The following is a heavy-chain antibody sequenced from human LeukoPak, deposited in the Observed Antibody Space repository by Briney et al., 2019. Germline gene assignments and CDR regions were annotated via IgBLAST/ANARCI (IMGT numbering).Heavy chain of an antibody. D-gene: IGHD5-18*01. Sequence: GASVKVSCKASGYTFINNWMHWVRQAPGQGLEWIGLINPTGTRTGYAQEFQGRVTMTRDMSTSTVYMELSSLRSEDTAVYYCAREDTHDAFDIWGQGTMVTVSS. CDR3: AREDTHDAFDI. CDR1: GYTFINNW. J-gene: IGHJ3*02. V-gene: IGHV1-46*01. CDR2: INPTGTRT.